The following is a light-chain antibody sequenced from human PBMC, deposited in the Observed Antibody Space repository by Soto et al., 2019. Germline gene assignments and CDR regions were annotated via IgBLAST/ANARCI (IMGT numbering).Light chain of an antibody. CDR2: EVS. J-gene: IGLJ1*01. CDR1: SSDVGAYNY. CDR3: SSLTTSFTYV. Sequence: QSALTQPASVSGSPGHSVAISCTGTSSDVGAYNYVSWYQQHPGKAPKLLLSEVSNRPSGVSDRFSGSKSGNTASLTISGLQAEDEADYYCSSLTTSFTYVFGTGTKVTVL. V-gene: IGLV2-14*01.